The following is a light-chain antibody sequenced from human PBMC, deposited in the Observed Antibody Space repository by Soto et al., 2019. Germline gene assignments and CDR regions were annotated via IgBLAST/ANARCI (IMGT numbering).Light chain of an antibody. V-gene: IGLV1-40*01. CDR1: SSNIGAGYD. CDR2: GNS. J-gene: IGLJ1*01. Sequence: QSVLTQPPSVSGAPGQRVTISCTGSSSNIGAGYDVHWYQQLPGTAPKLLIYGNSNRPSGVPDRFSGSKSGTSASLAITGLQAGDEADYYCQSSDSSLSGYVFGTGTKLTVL. CDR3: QSSDSSLSGYV.